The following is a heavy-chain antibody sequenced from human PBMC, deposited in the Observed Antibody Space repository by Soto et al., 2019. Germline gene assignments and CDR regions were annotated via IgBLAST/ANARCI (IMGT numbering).Heavy chain of an antibody. Sequence: EVQLVESGGGLVKPGGSLRLSCAASGFTFSSYSMNWVRQAPGKGLEWVSSISSSSSNIYSADSVKGRFTISRDNAKNTLYLQMNSLRAEETAVYYCARVGEVAVAGTGWADDWGQGTLVTVSS. V-gene: IGHV3-21*01. CDR2: ISSSSSNI. D-gene: IGHD6-19*01. CDR1: GFTFSSYS. J-gene: IGHJ4*02. CDR3: ARVGEVAVAGTGWADD.